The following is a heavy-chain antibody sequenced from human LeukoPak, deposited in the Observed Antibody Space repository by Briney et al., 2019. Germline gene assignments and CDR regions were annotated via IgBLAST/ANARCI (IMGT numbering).Heavy chain of an antibody. CDR3: ATIYGDFSDFDY. Sequence: SETLSLTRAIYGGSFSNYYYNWVRQPPGKGLEWIGEITHHGRTNYNPSLKSRVTISVDTSKNQFSLKLSSVAAADTAVYYCATIYGDFSDFDYWGQGTLVTVSS. CDR1: GGSFSNYY. D-gene: IGHD4-17*01. CDR2: ITHHGRT. V-gene: IGHV4-34*01. J-gene: IGHJ4*02.